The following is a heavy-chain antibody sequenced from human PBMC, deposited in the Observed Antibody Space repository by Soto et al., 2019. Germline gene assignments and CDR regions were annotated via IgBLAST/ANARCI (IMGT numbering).Heavy chain of an antibody. Sequence: QVQLVQSGSEVQKPGAAVKVSCTASGSTFSSFARHWVRQDPGQRLEWMGWNNAVNGDTKYSQKFQGRVTIARDTAASTAYMELGSMTFEDTAVYYCARKVGASAYCGQGTLEIVAS. CDR1: GSTFSSFA. V-gene: IGHV1-3*01. D-gene: IGHD1-26*01. CDR2: NNAVNGDT. CDR3: ARKVGASAY. J-gene: IGHJ4*02.